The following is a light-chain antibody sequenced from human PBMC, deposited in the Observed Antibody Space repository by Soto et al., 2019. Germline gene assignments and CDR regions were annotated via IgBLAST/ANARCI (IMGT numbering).Light chain of an antibody. V-gene: IGKV3-20*01. J-gene: IGKJ1*01. CDR3: QQYDAGLWT. CDR2: ATS. Sequence: EIVWTQSPRTLSLSPGERATLSCRASQSLSSSYLAWYQQKPGQAPRLLMYATSSRATGIPDRFSGSGSGTDFTLTIRKLEPEDSAVYYCQQYDAGLWTFGHGTKVDIK. CDR1: QSLSSSY.